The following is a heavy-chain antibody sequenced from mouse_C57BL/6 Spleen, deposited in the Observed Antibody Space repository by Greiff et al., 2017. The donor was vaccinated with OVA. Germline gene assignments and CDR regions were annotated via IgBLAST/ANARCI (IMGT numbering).Heavy chain of an antibody. J-gene: IGHJ1*03. Sequence: VQLVESGPELVKPGASVKISCKASGYAFSSSWMNWVKQRPGKGLEWIGRIYPGDGDTNYNGKFKGKATLTADKSSSTAYMQLSSLTSEDSAVYFCARSGTPYGSSSNWYFDVWGTGTTVTVSS. CDR2: IYPGDGDT. CDR1: GYAFSSSW. V-gene: IGHV1-82*01. D-gene: IGHD1-1*01. CDR3: ARSGTPYGSSSNWYFDV.